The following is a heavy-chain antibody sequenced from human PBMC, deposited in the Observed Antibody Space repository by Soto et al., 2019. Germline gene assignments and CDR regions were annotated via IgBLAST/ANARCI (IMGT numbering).Heavy chain of an antibody. CDR1: GYIFVNYG. CDR3: VMVDNYVTPTPQDV. Sequence: QVQLVQSGDEVKKPGASVKVSCKASGYIFVNYGIARVRRAPRQGLEWMGWISPYTGNTHSASKVQGRLTMTTDTSTSIAYMDLGSLTSDDTAVYYCVMVDNYVTPTPQDVWGQGTTVTVSS. V-gene: IGHV1-18*01. CDR2: ISPYTGNT. D-gene: IGHD3-16*01. J-gene: IGHJ6*02.